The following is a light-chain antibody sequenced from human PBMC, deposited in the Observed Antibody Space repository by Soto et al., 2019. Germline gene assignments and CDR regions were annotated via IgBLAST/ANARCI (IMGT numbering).Light chain of an antibody. CDR3: CSYAGSYTYV. Sequence: SAPTQPRSVSGSPGQSVTLSCPGNSIDVGGYNYVSWYQQHPGKAPKLMIYDVSKRPSGVPDRFSGSKSGNTASLTISGLQAEDEADYYCCSYAGSYTYVFGTGTKVTV. J-gene: IGLJ1*01. CDR1: SIDVGGYNY. CDR2: DVS. V-gene: IGLV2-11*01.